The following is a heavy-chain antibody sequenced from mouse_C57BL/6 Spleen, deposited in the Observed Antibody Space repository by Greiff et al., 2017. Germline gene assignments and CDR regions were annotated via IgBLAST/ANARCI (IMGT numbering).Heavy chain of an antibody. CDR1: GYTFTSYD. CDR3: ARGDDYDGYYFDY. V-gene: IGHV1-85*01. CDR2: IYPRDGST. D-gene: IGHD2-4*01. Sequence: VQLQQSGPELVKPGASVKLSCKASGYTFTSYDINWVKQRPGQGLEWIGWIYPRDGSTKYNEKFKGKATLTVDTSSSTAYMELHSLTSEDSAVYFCARGDDYDGYYFDYWGQGTTLTVSS. J-gene: IGHJ2*01.